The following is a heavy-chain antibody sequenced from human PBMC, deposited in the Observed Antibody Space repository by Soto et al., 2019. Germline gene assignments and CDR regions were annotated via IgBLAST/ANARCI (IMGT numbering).Heavy chain of an antibody. V-gene: IGHV1-69*13. Sequence: SVKVSCKATGGTFSSHGISWLRQAPGQGLEWMGVIIPMLVTPQYAQKFQGRVTITADELTSTVYMELTSLRPEDTAVYFCARETRPYYFDSSGYPDAFDIWGQGTVVTVSS. CDR1: GGTFSSHG. CDR2: IIPMLVTP. CDR3: ARETRPYYFDSSGYPDAFDI. J-gene: IGHJ3*02. D-gene: IGHD3-22*01.